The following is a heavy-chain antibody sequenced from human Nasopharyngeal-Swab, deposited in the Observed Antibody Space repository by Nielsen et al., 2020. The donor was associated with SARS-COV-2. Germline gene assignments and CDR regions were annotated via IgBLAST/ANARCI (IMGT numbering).Heavy chain of an antibody. J-gene: IGHJ3*02. V-gene: IGHV3-53*01. Sequence: WIRQPPGKGLEWVSVIYSGGSTYYADSVKGRFTISRDNSKNTLYLQMNSLRAEDTAVYYCARDRGSGYDHAFEIWGQGTMVTVSS. CDR2: IYSGGST. CDR3: ARDRGSGYDHAFEI. D-gene: IGHD5-12*01.